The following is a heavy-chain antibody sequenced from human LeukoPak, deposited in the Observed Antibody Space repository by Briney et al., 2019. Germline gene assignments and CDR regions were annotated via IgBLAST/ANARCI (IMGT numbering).Heavy chain of an antibody. CDR2: IKSKTDGGTT. J-gene: IGHJ6*02. Sequence: GGSLRLSCAASGFTFSNAWMSWVRQAPGKGLEWVGRIKSKTDGGTTDYAAPVKGRFTISRDDSKNTLYLQMNSLKTEDTAVYYCAREILGGEYNYYYYGMDVWGQGTTVTVSS. D-gene: IGHD4-17*01. V-gene: IGHV3-15*01. CDR3: AREILGGEYNYYYYGMDV. CDR1: GFTFSNAW.